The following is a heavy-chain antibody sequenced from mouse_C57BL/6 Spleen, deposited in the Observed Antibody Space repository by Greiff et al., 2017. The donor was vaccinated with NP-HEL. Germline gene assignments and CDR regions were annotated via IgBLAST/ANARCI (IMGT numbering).Heavy chain of an antibody. CDR3: ARPGRGYYYFDY. V-gene: IGHV1-47*01. J-gene: IGHJ2*01. CDR1: GYTFTTYP. Sequence: QVQLKESGAELVKPGASVKMSCKASGYTFTTYPIEWMKQNHGKSLEWIGNFHPYNDDTKYNEKFKGKATLTVEKSSSTVYLELSRLTSDDSAVYYCARPGRGYYYFDYWGQGTTLTVSS. D-gene: IGHD3-1*01. CDR2: FHPYNDDT.